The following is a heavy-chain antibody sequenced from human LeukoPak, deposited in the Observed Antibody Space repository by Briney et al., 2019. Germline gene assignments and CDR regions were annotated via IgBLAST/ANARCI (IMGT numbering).Heavy chain of an antibody. V-gene: IGHV4-31*03. CDR2: IYYSGST. CDR1: GGSISSGGYY. J-gene: IGHJ3*02. D-gene: IGHD2-15*01. Sequence: SETLSLTCTVSGGSISSGGYYWSWIRQHPGKGLEWIGYIYYSGSTYYNPSLKSRVTISVDTSKNQFSLKLSSVTAADTAVYYCATGDIPDAFDIWGQGTMVTVSS. CDR3: ATGDIPDAFDI.